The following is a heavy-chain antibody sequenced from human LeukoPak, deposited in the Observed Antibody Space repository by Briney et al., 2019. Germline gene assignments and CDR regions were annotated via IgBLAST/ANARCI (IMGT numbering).Heavy chain of an antibody. CDR1: GFIFNKYW. D-gene: IGHD2-15*01. V-gene: IGHV3-7*01. CDR3: ARERNVAVVTAFDV. Sequence: PGGSLRLSCAASGFIFNKYWMSWVRQAPGKGLKWVANTKQDGSEKYYLDSVKGRFTISRDNAKNSLYLQMNTLRVEDTAVYYCARERNVAVVTAFDVWGQGTMVTVSS. J-gene: IGHJ3*01. CDR2: TKQDGSEK.